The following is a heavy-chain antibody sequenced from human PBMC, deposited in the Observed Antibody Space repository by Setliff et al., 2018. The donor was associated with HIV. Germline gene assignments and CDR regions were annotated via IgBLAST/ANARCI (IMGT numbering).Heavy chain of an antibody. CDR3: ARDDRAVATIL. Sequence: GASVKVSCKISGYTLTELSIHWVRQAPGKGLEWMANFDPEDGETFYAQKFQGRLTMTEDTSTDTAYMELSSLRSDDTAVYYCARDDRAVATILWGQGTLVTVSS. CDR2: FDPEDGET. J-gene: IGHJ4*02. CDR1: GYTLTELS. V-gene: IGHV1-24*01. D-gene: IGHD5-12*01.